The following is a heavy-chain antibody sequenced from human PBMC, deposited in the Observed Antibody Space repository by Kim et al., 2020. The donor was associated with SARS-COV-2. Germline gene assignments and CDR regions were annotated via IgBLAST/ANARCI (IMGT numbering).Heavy chain of an antibody. D-gene: IGHD2-15*01. J-gene: IGHJ4*02. CDR3: VKEAAFTTVVVDYYFDF. V-gene: IGHV3-30*02. Sequence: VERRFTIARDNSKNTLYLQMNNLRAEDTALYYCVKEAAFTTVVVDYYFDFWGQGTLVTVSS.